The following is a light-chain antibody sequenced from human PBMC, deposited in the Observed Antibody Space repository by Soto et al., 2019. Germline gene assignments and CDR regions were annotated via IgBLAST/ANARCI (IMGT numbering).Light chain of an antibody. J-gene: IGLJ1*01. Sequence: QSALTQPASVSGSPGQSITISCTGTSSDVGGYNYVSWYQQHPGKAPKVMIYQVSHRPSGVSNRFSGSKSGNTASLTISGLQAEDEADYYCSSYTSSSTPYVFGTGTKVTAL. V-gene: IGLV2-14*01. CDR2: QVS. CDR3: SSYTSSSTPYV. CDR1: SSDVGGYNY.